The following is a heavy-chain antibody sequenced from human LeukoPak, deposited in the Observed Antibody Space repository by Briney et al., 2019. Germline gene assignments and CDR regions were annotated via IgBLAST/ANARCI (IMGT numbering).Heavy chain of an antibody. D-gene: IGHD4-17*01. CDR3: ARDGDYGDSVDY. V-gene: IGHV1-69*04. CDR1: GGTFSSYT. Sequence: GASVKVSCKASGGTFSSYTISWVRQAPGQGLEWMGRIIPILGIANYAQKFQGRVTITADKSTSTAYMELSSLRSEDTGVYYCARDGDYGDSVDYWGQGTLVTVSS. J-gene: IGHJ4*02. CDR2: IIPILGIA.